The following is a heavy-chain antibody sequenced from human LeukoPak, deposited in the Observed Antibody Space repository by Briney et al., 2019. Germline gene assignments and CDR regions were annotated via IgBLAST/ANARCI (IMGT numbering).Heavy chain of an antibody. CDR3: AIDDRLQTGY. D-gene: IGHD3-22*01. Sequence: GGSLRLSCAASGFTFSSYSMNWVCQAPGKGLEWVSSISSSSSYIYYADSVKGRFTISRDNAKNSLYLQMNSLRAEDTAVYYCAIDDRLQTGYWGQGTLVTVSS. J-gene: IGHJ4*02. CDR2: ISSSSSYI. CDR1: GFTFSSYS. V-gene: IGHV3-21*01.